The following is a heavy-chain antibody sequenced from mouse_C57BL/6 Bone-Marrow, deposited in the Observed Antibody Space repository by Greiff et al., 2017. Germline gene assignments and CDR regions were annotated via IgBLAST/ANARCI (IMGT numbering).Heavy chain of an antibody. J-gene: IGHJ4*01. CDR3: ASPYYYGSSNAMDY. CDR1: GYTFTSYW. V-gene: IGHV1-64*01. D-gene: IGHD1-1*01. CDR2: IHPNSGST. Sequence: VQLQQPGAELVKPGASVKLSCKASGYTFTSYWMHWVKQRPGQGLEWIGMIHPNSGSTNYNEKFKSKATLTVDKSSSTAYMQLSSLTSEDSAVYYCASPYYYGSSNAMDYWGQGTSVTVSS.